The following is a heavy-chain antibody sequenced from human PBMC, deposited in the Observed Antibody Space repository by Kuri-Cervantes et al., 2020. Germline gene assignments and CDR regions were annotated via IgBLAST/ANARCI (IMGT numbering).Heavy chain of an antibody. Sequence: SVKVSCKASGGTFSSYAISWVRQAPGQGLEWMGGIIPIFGTANYAQKFQGRVTMTTDTSTSTAYMELRGLRSDDTAVYYCARDGRGRYYQVSDYWGQGTLVTVSS. J-gene: IGHJ4*02. V-gene: IGHV1-69*05. CDR2: IIPIFGTA. CDR1: GGTFSSYA. D-gene: IGHD1-26*01. CDR3: ARDGRGRYYQVSDY.